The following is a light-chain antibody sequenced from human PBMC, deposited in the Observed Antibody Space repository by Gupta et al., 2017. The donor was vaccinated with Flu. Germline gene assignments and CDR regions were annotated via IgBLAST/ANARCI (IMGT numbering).Light chain of an antibody. V-gene: IGLV1-40*01. CDR3: QSYDSSLSGSHVG. CDR2: GNS. Sequence: QSVLTQPPSVSGAPGQRVTISCTGSSSNIGAGYDVHWYQQLPGTAPKLLIYGNSKRPSGVPDRFAGAKSGTSASLDSTGLQAEDEADYYCQSYDSSLSGSHVGFGGGTKLTVL. CDR1: SSNIGAGYD. J-gene: IGLJ2*01.